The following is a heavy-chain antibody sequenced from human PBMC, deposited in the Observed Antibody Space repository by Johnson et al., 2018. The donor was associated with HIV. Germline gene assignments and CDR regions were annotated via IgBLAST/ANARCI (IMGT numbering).Heavy chain of an antibody. CDR2: IYSGGST. CDR1: GFTVSSNY. J-gene: IGHJ3*02. CDR3: AREWLYGFDI. V-gene: IGHV3-66*01. Sequence: MQLVESGGGLVQPGGSLRLSCAAGGFTVSSNYMSWVRQAPGKGLEWVSVIYSGGSTYYADSVKGRFTISRDNSKNTLYLQMNRLRAEDTAVYYCAREWLYGFDIWGQGTMVTVSS. D-gene: IGHD5-24*01.